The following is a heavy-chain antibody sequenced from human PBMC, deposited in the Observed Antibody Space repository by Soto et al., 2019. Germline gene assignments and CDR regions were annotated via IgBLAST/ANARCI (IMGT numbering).Heavy chain of an antibody. J-gene: IGHJ4*02. CDR1: GGTFSSYA. CDR3: ARECAHPYYYDSSGYFDY. CDR2: IIPIFGTA. Sequence: QVQLVQSGAEVKKPGSSVKVSCKASGGTFSSYAISWVRQAPGQGLEWMGGIIPIFGTANYAQKFQGRVTITADESTSTAYIELSILRSEDTAVYYCARECAHPYYYDSSGYFDYWGQGTLVTVSS. V-gene: IGHV1-69*01. D-gene: IGHD3-22*01.